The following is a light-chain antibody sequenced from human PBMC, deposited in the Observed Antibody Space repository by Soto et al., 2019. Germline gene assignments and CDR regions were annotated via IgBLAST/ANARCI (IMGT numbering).Light chain of an antibody. CDR1: SSDVGGYNY. CDR3: SSHTSSSTPVV. CDR2: DVS. V-gene: IGLV2-14*03. Sequence: QSALTQPASVSGSPGQSITISCTGTSSDVGGYNYVSWYQHLPGKVPKLMIYDVSNRPSGVSNRFSGSKSGNTASLTISGLQAEDEADYYCSSHTSSSTPVVFGGGTKLTVL. J-gene: IGLJ2*01.